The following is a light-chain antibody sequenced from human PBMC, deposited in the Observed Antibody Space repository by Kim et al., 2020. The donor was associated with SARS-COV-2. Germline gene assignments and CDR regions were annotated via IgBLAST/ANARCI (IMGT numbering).Light chain of an antibody. Sequence: SYELTQPLSVSVALGQTASITCGGDKFGNRNVYWYQQKPGQAPVLVIYKDSSRPSGIPERFSGSNSGNTATLTISRAQAGDEADYYCQGWDSSPLLVFGGGTKLTVL. CDR3: QGWDSSPLLV. V-gene: IGLV3-9*01. CDR1: KFGNRN. CDR2: KDS. J-gene: IGLJ3*02.